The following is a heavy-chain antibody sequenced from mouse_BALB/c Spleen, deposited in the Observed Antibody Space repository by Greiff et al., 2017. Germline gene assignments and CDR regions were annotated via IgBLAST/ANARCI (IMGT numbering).Heavy chain of an antibody. CDR1: GISITTGNYR. V-gene: IGHV3-5*02. J-gene: IGHJ3*01. CDR2: IYYSGTI. CDR3: AREGYYGNWAY. Sequence: EVQLQESGPGLVKPSQTVSLTCTVTGISITTGNYRWSWIRQFPGNKLEWIGYIYYSGTITYNPSLTSRTTITRDTSKNQFFLEMNSLTAEDTATYYCAREGYYGNWAYWGQGTLVTVSA. D-gene: IGHD2-1*01.